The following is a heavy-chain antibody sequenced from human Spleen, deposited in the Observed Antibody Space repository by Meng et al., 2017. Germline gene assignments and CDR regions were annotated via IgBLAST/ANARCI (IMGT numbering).Heavy chain of an antibody. D-gene: IGHD7-27*01. J-gene: IGHJ4*02. V-gene: IGHV1-2*06. CDR2: INPNSGGT. Sequence: QVQVVQAGAEVKKSGAPVKVSCKASGYTFTGYYMHWVRQAPGRGLEWMGRINPNSGGTNYAQKFQGRVTMTRDTSISTAYMELSRLRSDDTAVYYCARELGVTNQHDYWGQGTLVTVSS. CDR1: GYTFTGYY. CDR3: ARELGVTNQHDY.